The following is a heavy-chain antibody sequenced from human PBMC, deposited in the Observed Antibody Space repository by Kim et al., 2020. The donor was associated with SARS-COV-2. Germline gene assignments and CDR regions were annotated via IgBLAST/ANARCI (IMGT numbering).Heavy chain of an antibody. CDR1: GGSISNYY. D-gene: IGHD4-17*01. CDR3: ARELGLRPSDYVQGSFDVFDI. J-gene: IGHJ3*02. CDR2: IYYSGST. Sequence: SETLSLTCSVSGGSISNYYWTWIRQPPGKGLEWIGYIYYSGSTNNNPSLRSRVTFSVDTSKNQFSLKLSSVTAADTAVYYCARELGLRPSDYVQGSFDVFDIWGQGTMVTVSS. V-gene: IGHV4-59*01.